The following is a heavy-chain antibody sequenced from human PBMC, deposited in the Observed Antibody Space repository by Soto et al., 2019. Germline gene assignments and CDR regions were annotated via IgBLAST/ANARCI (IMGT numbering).Heavy chain of an antibody. CDR3: ARSAYDSSGYYHHDAFDI. CDR2: IYYSGST. V-gene: IGHV4-30-4*01. D-gene: IGHD3-22*01. CDR1: GGSISSGDYY. Sequence: QVQLQESGPGLVKPSQTLSLTCTVSGGSISSGDYYWSWIRQPPGKGLEWIGYIYYSGSTYYNPSLKSRVTISVDTSKNQFSLKLSSVTAADTAVYYCARSAYDSSGYYHHDAFDIWGQGTMVTVSS. J-gene: IGHJ3*02.